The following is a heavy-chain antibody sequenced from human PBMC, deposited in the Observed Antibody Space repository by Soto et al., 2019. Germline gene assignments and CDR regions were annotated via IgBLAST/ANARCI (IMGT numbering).Heavy chain of an antibody. CDR1: GVSVNSYNW. CDR2: IFHTGDT. V-gene: IGHV4-4*02. D-gene: IGHD6-25*01. J-gene: IGHJ1*01. Sequence: SETLSLTCAVSGVSVNSYNWWSWIRQSPGKGLEWIGEIFHTGDTNYSPTLQGRVTLSVDNSKNRFSLNLTSVTAADTAIYYCARHELSGQGHWGQGXQVTVSS. CDR3: ARHELSGQGH.